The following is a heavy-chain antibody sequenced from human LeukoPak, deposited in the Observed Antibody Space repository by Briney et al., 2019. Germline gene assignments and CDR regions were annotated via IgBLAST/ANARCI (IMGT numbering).Heavy chain of an antibody. CDR3: TRDVWGDRDGFFEY. J-gene: IGHJ4*02. Sequence: GGSLRLSCAASGFTFSSYWMHWVRQTPGEGLLWVSRINLDGRSTSYAESVKGRFTISRDNAKNTLYMQMNSLRAEDSAVYYCTRDVWGDRDGFFEYWGQGTLVTVSS. CDR1: GFTFSSYW. D-gene: IGHD5-24*01. V-gene: IGHV3-74*01. CDR2: INLDGRST.